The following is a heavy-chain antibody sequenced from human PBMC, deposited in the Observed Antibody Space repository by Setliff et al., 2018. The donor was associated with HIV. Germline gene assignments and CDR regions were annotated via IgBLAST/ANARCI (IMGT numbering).Heavy chain of an antibody. CDR3: AKVFDYGIDGFDI. J-gene: IGHJ3*02. V-gene: IGHV3-23*01. D-gene: IGHD4-17*01. Sequence: RGGSLRLSCAASGFNFNSYAMGWVRQAPGKGLEWVSTVGAVGAPTHYAESVKGRFTISKDNSKDTLYLQMSGLRDEDTALYYCAKVFDYGIDGFDIWGQGTLVTVSS. CDR1: GFNFNSYA. CDR2: VGAVGAPT.